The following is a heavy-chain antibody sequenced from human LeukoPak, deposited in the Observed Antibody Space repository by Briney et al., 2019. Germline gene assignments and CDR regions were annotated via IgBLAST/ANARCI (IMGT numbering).Heavy chain of an antibody. V-gene: IGHV3-9*01. D-gene: IGHD1-26*01. CDR2: ISWNSGSI. Sequence: PGGSLRLSCAASGFTFDDYAMHWVRQAPGKGLEWVSGISWNSGSIGYADSVKGRFTISRDNAKNSLYLQMNSLRAEDTALYYCAKGQAAGGSYRFDYWGQGTLVTVSS. CDR3: AKGQAAGGSYRFDY. CDR1: GFTFDDYA. J-gene: IGHJ4*02.